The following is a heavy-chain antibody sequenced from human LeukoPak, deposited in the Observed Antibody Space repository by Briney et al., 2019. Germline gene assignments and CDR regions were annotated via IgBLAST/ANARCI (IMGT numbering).Heavy chain of an antibody. D-gene: IGHD3-10*01. CDR2: ITKKTAI. V-gene: IGHV3-69-1*01. CDR1: GFSVSDYY. CDR3: ARGTYYSGSGPGNWFDP. J-gene: IGHJ5*02. Sequence: GSLRLSCAASGFSVSDYYMNWIRQSPGKGLEWVSHITKKTAIEYADSVKGRFTISRDNANNLLFLLMDSLRPEDTAVYYCARGTYYSGSGPGNWFDPWGHGTLVTVSS.